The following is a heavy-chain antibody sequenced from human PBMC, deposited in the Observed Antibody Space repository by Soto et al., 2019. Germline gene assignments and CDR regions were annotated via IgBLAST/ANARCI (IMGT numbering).Heavy chain of an antibody. Sequence: QVQLVESGGGVVQPGRSLRLSCAASGFTFSSYAMHWVRQAPGKGLEWAAVISYDGSNKYYADSVKGRFTISRDNSKNTLYLQMNSLRAEDTAVYYCARVSSSWLGSYYYGMDVWGQGTTVTVSS. J-gene: IGHJ6*02. V-gene: IGHV3-30-3*01. CDR3: ARVSSSWLGSYYYGMDV. D-gene: IGHD6-13*01. CDR2: ISYDGSNK. CDR1: GFTFSSYA.